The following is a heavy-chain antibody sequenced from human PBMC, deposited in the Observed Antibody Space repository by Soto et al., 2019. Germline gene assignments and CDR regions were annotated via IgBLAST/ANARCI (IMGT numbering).Heavy chain of an antibody. CDR3: ARHSPCCGGDCYSYDY. Sequence: SETLSLTCTVSGGSISSGDYYWSWLRQPPGKGLEWIGYIYYSGSTYYNPSLKSRVTISVDTSKNQFSLKLSSVTAADTAVYYCARHSPCCGGDCYSYDYWGQGTLVTVSS. CDR1: GGSISSGDYY. V-gene: IGHV4-30-4*01. J-gene: IGHJ4*02. CDR2: IYYSGST. D-gene: IGHD2-21*02.